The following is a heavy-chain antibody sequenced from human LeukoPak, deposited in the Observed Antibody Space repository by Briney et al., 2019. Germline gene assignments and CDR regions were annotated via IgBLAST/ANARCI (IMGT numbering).Heavy chain of an antibody. CDR2: ISSSASTI. D-gene: IGHD1-1*01. CDR1: GFTFSSYT. V-gene: IGHV3-48*04. Sequence: GGSLRLSCAASGFTFSSYTMNWVRQAPGKGLEWVSYISSSASTIYYADSVKGRFTISRDSAKNSLYLQMNSLRAEDTAVYYCARDTPTTLRAFDYWGQGTLVTVSS. CDR3: ARDTPTTLRAFDY. J-gene: IGHJ4*02.